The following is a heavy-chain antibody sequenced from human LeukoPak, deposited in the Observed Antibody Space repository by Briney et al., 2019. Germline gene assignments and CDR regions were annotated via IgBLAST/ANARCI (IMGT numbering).Heavy chain of an antibody. V-gene: IGHV4-59*01. Sequence: SETLSLTCTVSGGSIDSYYWSWIRQPPGKGLEWIGYIYYTGSTEYHPSLKSRATISLDTSKNQFSLKLTSVTAGDTAVYYCARVYQSAEYYFDYWGQGNLVSVSS. CDR3: ARVYQSAEYYFDY. D-gene: IGHD2-2*01. CDR2: IYYTGST. J-gene: IGHJ4*02. CDR1: GGSIDSYY.